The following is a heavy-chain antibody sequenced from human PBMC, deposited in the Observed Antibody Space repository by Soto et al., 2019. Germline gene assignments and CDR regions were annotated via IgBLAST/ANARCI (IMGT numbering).Heavy chain of an antibody. CDR2: IGIAGDT. CDR3: ARAIRYSSNWYDY. Sequence: GGSLRLSCAASGFTLSTYDMHWVRQVIGKGLEWVSAIGIAGDTYYPDSVKGRFTIIRENAKNSLYLQMNSLEAGDTAVYYCARAIRYSSNWYDYWGQGTLVTVSS. CDR1: GFTLSTYD. J-gene: IGHJ4*02. V-gene: IGHV3-13*01. D-gene: IGHD6-13*01.